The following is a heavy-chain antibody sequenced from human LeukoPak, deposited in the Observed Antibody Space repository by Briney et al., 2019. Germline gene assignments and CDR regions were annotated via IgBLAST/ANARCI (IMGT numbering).Heavy chain of an antibody. Sequence: SETLSLTCTVSTDFLSSGGYYGSWIRQPPGKDLEWVGYIYDTGATLYKTSLKSRVTISIDRSKNQFSLNLTSMTAADTAVYYCARGRSGCFDYWGQGILVTVSS. J-gene: IGHJ4*02. V-gene: IGHV4-30-2*01. CDR3: ARGRSGCFDY. D-gene: IGHD6-19*01. CDR2: IYDTGAT. CDR1: TDFLSSGGYY.